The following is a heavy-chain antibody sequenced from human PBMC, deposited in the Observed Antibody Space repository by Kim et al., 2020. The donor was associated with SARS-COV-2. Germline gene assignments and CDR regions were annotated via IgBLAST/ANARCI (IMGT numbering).Heavy chain of an antibody. CDR3: AKVAGTTFGWFDP. V-gene: IGHV3-23*01. Sequence: ADSVKGRFTISRDNSRNTLYLQMNSLRAEDTAVYYCAKVAGTTFGWFDPWGQGTLVTVSS. D-gene: IGHD1-7*01. J-gene: IGHJ5*02.